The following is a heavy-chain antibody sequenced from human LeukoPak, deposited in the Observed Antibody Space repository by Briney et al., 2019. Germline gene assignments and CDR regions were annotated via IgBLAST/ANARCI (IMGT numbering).Heavy chain of an antibody. Sequence: GGSLRLSCAASGFTFSNYWMAWVRQTPGKGLEWVANIKHDASEKYYMDSVKGRFTISRDNAKNSLYLQMNSLRLEDTAFYYCTRGGSCGAFDYWGQGTLVTVSS. CDR2: IKHDASEK. CDR3: TRGGSCGAFDY. J-gene: IGHJ4*02. D-gene: IGHD2-15*01. CDR1: GFTFSNYW. V-gene: IGHV3-7*03.